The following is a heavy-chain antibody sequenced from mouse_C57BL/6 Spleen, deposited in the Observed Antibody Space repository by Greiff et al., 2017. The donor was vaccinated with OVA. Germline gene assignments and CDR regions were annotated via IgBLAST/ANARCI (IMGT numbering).Heavy chain of an antibody. D-gene: IGHD3-1*01. CDR3: VRHVRDGGYFDV. V-gene: IGHV10-1*01. J-gene: IGHJ1*03. CDR2: IRRKSNNYAT. CDR1: GFSFNTYA. Sequence: EVKLQESGGGLVQPKGSLNLSCAASGFSFNTYAMNWVRQAPGKGLEWVARIRRKSNNYATYYADSVKDRFTISRDDSESMLYLQMNNLKTEDTAMYYGVRHVRDGGYFDVWGTGTTVTVSS.